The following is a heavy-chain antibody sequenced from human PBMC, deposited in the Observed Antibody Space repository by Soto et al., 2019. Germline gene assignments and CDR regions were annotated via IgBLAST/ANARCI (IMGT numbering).Heavy chain of an antibody. J-gene: IGHJ4*02. Sequence: PSEILSLTCTVSGGSISSSSYYWGWIRQPPGKGLEWIGSIYYSGSTYYNPSLKSRVTISVDTSKNQFSLELTSVTAADTAVYYCARGPCGGEFYPPDYWGKGTLVTVSS. CDR3: ARGPCGGEFYPPDY. CDR1: GGSISSSSYY. D-gene: IGHD2-21*01. CDR2: IYYSGST. V-gene: IGHV4-39*01.